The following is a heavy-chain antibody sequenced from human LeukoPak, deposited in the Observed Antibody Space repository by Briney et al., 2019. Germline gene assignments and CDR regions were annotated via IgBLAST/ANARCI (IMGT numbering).Heavy chain of an antibody. CDR1: GGSIRSGGYN. V-gene: IGHV4-31*03. J-gene: IGHJ6*02. Sequence: SETLSLTCSVSGGSIRSGGYNWSWIRQHPGKGLEWIGYTYYSGSTYYNPSLKSRVTISVDTSKNQFSLKLSSVTAADTAVYYCARDHRSYGMDVWGQGTTVTVSS. CDR3: ARDHRSYGMDV. D-gene: IGHD3-16*02. CDR2: TYYSGST.